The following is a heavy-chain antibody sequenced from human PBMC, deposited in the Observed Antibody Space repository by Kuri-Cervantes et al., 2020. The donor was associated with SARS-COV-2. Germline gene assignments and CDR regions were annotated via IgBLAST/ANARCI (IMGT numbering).Heavy chain of an antibody. Sequence: ESLKISCTVSGGSISSYYWGWIRQPPGKGLEWIGSIYYSGSTYYNPSLKSRVTISVDTSKNQFSLKLSSVTAADTAVYYCATLGPGNGDLHAFDIWGQGTMVTVSS. V-gene: IGHV4-39*01. CDR2: IYYSGST. CDR1: GGSISSYY. J-gene: IGHJ3*02. D-gene: IGHD3-10*01. CDR3: ATLGPGNGDLHAFDI.